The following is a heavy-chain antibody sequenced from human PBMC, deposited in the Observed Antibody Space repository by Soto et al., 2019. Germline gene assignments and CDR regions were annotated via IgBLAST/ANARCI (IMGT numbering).Heavy chain of an antibody. J-gene: IGHJ4*02. D-gene: IGHD5-18*01. Sequence: ASXKVSCKSSGYTLSNYAMHWVRQHPGQRLEWMGWINAGNGNTKYSQKFQGRVTITRDTSASTAYMELSSLRSEDTAVYYCARESPGYSYGRNFDYWGQGTLVTVSS. CDR3: ARESPGYSYGRNFDY. CDR1: GYTLSNYA. V-gene: IGHV1-3*01. CDR2: INAGNGNT.